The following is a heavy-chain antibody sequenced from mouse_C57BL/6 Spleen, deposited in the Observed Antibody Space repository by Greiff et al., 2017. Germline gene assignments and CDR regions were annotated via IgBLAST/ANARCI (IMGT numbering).Heavy chain of an antibody. CDR3: ARCGRLPYYAMDY. V-gene: IGHV1-69*01. D-gene: IGHD2-2*01. Sequence: QVQLQQPGAELVMPGASVTLSCKASGYTFTSYWLHWVKQRPGQGLEWIGEIDPSDSYTNYNQKFKGKSTLTVDKSSSTAYMQLSSLTSEDSAVYYCARCGRLPYYAMDYWGQGTSVTVSS. J-gene: IGHJ4*01. CDR1: GYTFTSYW. CDR2: IDPSDSYT.